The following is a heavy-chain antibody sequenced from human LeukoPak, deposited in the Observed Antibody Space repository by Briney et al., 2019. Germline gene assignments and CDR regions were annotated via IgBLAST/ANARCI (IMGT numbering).Heavy chain of an antibody. CDR2: IKSKTDGGTT. CDR3: TTDWKGYSYGSPLDAFDI. J-gene: IGHJ3*02. CDR1: GFTFSNAW. Sequence: GGSLRLSCAASGFTFSNAWMSWVRQAPGKGLEWVGRIKSKTDGGTTDYAAPVKGRFTISRDDSKNTLYLQMNSLKTEDTAVYYCTTDWKGYSYGSPLDAFDIWGQGTMVTVSS. D-gene: IGHD5-18*01. V-gene: IGHV3-15*01.